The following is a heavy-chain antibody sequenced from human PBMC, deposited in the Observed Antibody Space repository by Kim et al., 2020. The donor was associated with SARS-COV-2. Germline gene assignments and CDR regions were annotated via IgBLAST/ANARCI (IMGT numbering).Heavy chain of an antibody. Sequence: STYYTPSRTGRITISVDASKNQFSLKLSSVTAADTAVYYCAGIWSYYFDYWGQGTLVTVSS. CDR2: ST. V-gene: IGHV4-39*07. D-gene: IGHD1-26*01. CDR3: AGIWSYYFDY. J-gene: IGHJ4*02.